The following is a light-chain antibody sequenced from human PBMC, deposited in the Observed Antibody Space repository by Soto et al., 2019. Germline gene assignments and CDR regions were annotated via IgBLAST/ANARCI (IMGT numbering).Light chain of an antibody. V-gene: IGKV1-5*03. CDR1: QSTSSY. CDR2: QAS. J-gene: IGKJ1*01. CDR3: QQYSSNST. Sequence: DIQMTQSPSTLSASVGDRVTITCRASQSTSSYLAWYQQKPGKAPKLLIYQASSLEKGVPSRFSGSGSGTEFSLTISSLQPDDFATYYCQQYSSNSTFGQGTKVDIK.